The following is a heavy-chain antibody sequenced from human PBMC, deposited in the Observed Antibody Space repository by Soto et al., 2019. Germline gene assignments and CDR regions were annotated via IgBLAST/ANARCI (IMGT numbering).Heavy chain of an antibody. V-gene: IGHV3-15*07. CDR2: IISKTEGGTT. CDR1: GFTISNAW. J-gene: IGHJ4*02. Sequence: EVQLVESGGGLVKPGGSLRLSCAASGFTISNAWINWVRQAPGKGLEWVGRIISKTEGGTTDYAAPVKGRFTISRDDSKNTLYLQMNSLQTEDTAVYYCTTDGLPAAMRKLIDYWGQGTLVTVSS. D-gene: IGHD2-2*01. CDR3: TTDGLPAAMRKLIDY.